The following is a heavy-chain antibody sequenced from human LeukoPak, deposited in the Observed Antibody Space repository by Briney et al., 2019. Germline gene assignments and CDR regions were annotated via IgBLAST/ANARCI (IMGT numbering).Heavy chain of an antibody. J-gene: IGHJ5*02. CDR3: ARGVVTTNRNWFDP. Sequence: SVKLSCKASGGTFSSYAISWVRQAPGQGLEWMGGIIPIFGIANYAQKFQGRVTITADKSTSTAYMELSSLRSEDTAVYYCARGVVTTNRNWFDPWGQGTLVTVSS. D-gene: IGHD4-11*01. CDR1: GGTFSSYA. CDR2: IIPIFGIA. V-gene: IGHV1-69*17.